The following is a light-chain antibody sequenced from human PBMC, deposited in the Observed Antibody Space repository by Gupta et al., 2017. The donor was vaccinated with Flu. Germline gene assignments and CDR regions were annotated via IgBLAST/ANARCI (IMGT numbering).Light chain of an antibody. CDR1: QSISVW. CDR3: RHYQSYWT. J-gene: IGKJ1*01. V-gene: IGKV1-5*03. Sequence: DIQMTQSPSTLSASVGDRVTITCRASQSISVWLAWYQQKPGKAPKLLIYMASTLESGVPSRFSGSGSGTEFTLTISSLQPDDFATYYCRHYQSYWTFGQGTKVEIK. CDR2: MAS.